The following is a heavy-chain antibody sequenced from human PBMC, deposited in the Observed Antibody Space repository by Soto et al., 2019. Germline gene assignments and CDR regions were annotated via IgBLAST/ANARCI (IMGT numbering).Heavy chain of an antibody. V-gene: IGHV5-51*01. Sequence: RGESLKISCKGSGYSFTSYWIGWVRQMPGKGLEWMGIIYPGDSDTRYSPSFQGQVTISADKSISTAYLQWSSLKASDTAMYYYARRFDDPRHGMDVWGQGTTVTASS. CDR1: GYSFTSYW. CDR3: ARRFDDPRHGMDV. D-gene: IGHD3-3*01. J-gene: IGHJ6*02. CDR2: IYPGDSDT.